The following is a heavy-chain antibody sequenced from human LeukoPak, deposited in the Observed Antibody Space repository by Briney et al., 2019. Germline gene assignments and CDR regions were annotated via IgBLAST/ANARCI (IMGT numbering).Heavy chain of an antibody. CDR1: GYNFVGDD. V-gene: IGHV1-8*01. CDR2: MNPNLGTS. CDR3: ARGTPHGGYGLDV. D-gene: IGHD4-23*01. Sequence: ASVRVSCKASGYNFVGDDINWVRQATGQGLEWMGWMNPNLGTSDYAQAFQGRVSMIRNISISTAYMELTSLSSDDTAVYYCARGTPHGGYGLDVWGQGTTVTVSS. J-gene: IGHJ6*02.